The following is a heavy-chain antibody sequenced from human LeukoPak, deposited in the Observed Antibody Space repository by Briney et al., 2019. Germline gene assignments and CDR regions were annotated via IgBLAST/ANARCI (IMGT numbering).Heavy chain of an antibody. CDR2: IHPGDSNT. CDR1: GYSFTNYW. V-gene: IGHV5-51*01. J-gene: IGHJ4*02. D-gene: IGHD2-2*01. CDR3: ATGRYCSGTACYSSLDF. Sequence: GESLKISCKGSGYSFTNYWIAWVRQMPGKGLEWMGIIHPGDSNTRYSPSFQGQVTISVDKSITTAYLQWSSLKASDTAVYYCATGRYCSGTACYSSLDFWGQGTLVTVSS.